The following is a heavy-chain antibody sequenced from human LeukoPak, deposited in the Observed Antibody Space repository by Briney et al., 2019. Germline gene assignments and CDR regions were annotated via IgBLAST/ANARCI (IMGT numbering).Heavy chain of an antibody. CDR3: ARQTGSGLFILP. CDR1: GGSISSSTYS. Sequence: SETLSLTCAVSGGSISSSTYSWSWIRQPPGKGLEWIGSIYYSGNTYYNASLKSQVSISIDTSKNQFSLRLTSVTAADTAVYYCARQTGSGLFILPGGQGTLVTVSS. J-gene: IGHJ4*02. V-gene: IGHV4-39*01. D-gene: IGHD3/OR15-3a*01. CDR2: IYYSGNT.